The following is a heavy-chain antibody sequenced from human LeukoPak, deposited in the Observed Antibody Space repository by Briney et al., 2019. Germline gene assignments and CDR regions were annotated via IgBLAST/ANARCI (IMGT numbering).Heavy chain of an antibody. D-gene: IGHD3-16*02. CDR1: GGTFSSYA. J-gene: IGHJ5*02. CDR3: ARERFGELSHSA. CDR2: IIPIFGTA. Sequence: SVKVSCKASGGTFSSYAISWVRQAPGQGLEWMGGIIPIFGTANYAQKFQGRVTITADESTSTAYMELSSLRSEDTVVYYCARERFGELSHSAWGQGTLVTVTS. V-gene: IGHV1-69*13.